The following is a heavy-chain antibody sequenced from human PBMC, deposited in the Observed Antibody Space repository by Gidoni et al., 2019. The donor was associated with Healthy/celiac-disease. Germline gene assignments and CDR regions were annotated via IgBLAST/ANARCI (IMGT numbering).Heavy chain of an antibody. J-gene: IGHJ4*02. D-gene: IGHD3-10*01. CDR3: ARDLMYGSGIFDY. Sequence: QVQLVESGGGVVQPGRSLRLSCAASGFHFSSYGMHWVRQAPGQGLEWVAVIWYDGSNKYYADSVKGRFTISRDNSKNTLYLQMNSLRAEDTAVYYCARDLMYGSGIFDYWGQGTLVTVSS. CDR2: IWYDGSNK. V-gene: IGHV3-33*01. CDR1: GFHFSSYG.